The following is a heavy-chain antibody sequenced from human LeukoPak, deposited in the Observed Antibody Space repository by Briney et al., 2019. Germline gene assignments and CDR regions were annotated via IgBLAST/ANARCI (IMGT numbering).Heavy chain of an antibody. CDR1: GYTFTNYY. Sequence: ASVKVSCKASGYTFTNYYMHWVRQAPGQGLEWMGLINPTGTSTNYAQKFRGRVTMTRDTSTTTVYMELSSLRSEDTAVYYCARGVCYTCPVDYWGQGTLVTVSS. CDR3: ARGVCYTCPVDY. J-gene: IGHJ4*02. D-gene: IGHD2-8*01. CDR2: INPTGTST. V-gene: IGHV1-46*01.